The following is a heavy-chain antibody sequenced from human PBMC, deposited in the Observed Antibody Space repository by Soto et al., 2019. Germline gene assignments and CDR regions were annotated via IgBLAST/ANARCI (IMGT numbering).Heavy chain of an antibody. CDR1: GYTFTSYN. J-gene: IGHJ4*02. CDR3: AGTWNKQ. Sequence: QVQLVQSGAEVKKPGASVKVSCKASGYTFTSYNINWVRQATGQGLEWMGWMNPNSGNTGYAQKFQGRVTMTRDTSISTAYLERSSLRSEDTAVYYWAGTWNKQWRQGPLVTVSS. V-gene: IGHV1-8*01. CDR2: MNPNSGNT. D-gene: IGHD1-1*01.